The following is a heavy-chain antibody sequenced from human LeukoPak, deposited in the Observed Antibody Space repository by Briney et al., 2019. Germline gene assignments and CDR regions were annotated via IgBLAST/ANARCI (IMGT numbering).Heavy chain of an antibody. CDR3: AISTTALVGV. CDR2: ISTSSSYI. CDR1: GFTFSSYS. V-gene: IGHV3-21*01. D-gene: IGHD2/OR15-2a*01. Sequence: GSLRLSCAASGFTFSSYSMNWVRQAPGKGLEWVSYISTSSSYIYYADSVKGRFTISRDDAKNSLCLQMNSLRAEDTAVYYCAISTTALVGVWGQGTTVTVSS. J-gene: IGHJ6*02.